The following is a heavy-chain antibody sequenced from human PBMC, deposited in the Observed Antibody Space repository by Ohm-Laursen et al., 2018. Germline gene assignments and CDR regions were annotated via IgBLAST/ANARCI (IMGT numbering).Heavy chain of an antibody. V-gene: IGHV4-4*07. J-gene: IGHJ5*02. CDR2: IYTSGST. CDR3: ARRDYHGSGSYYDWFDP. CDR1: GGSISSYY. D-gene: IGHD3-10*01. Sequence: SVTLSLTSTVSGGSISSYYWSWIRQPAGKGLEWIGRIYTSGSTNYNPSLESRVTISANTPKNQFSLKLSSGTAADTAVYYCARRDYHGSGSYYDWFDPWGQGTLVTVSS.